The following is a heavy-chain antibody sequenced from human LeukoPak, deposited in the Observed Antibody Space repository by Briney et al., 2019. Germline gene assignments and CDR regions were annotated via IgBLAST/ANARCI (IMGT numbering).Heavy chain of an antibody. D-gene: IGHD6-19*01. J-gene: IGHJ4*02. Sequence: SETLSLTCAVYGGSFSGYYWSWIRQPPVKGLEWIGEINHSGSTNYNPSLKSRVTISVDTSKNQFSLKLSSVTAADTAVYYCARSFGIAVDGKGAFDYWGQGTLVTVSS. CDR3: ARSFGIAVDGKGAFDY. CDR1: GGSFSGYY. V-gene: IGHV4-34*09. CDR2: INHSGST.